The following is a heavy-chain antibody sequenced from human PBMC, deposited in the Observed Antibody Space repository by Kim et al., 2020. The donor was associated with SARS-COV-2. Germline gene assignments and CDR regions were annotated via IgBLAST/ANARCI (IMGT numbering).Heavy chain of an antibody. V-gene: IGHV4-34*01. Sequence: SETLSLTCAVYGGSFSGYYWSWIRQPPGKGLEWIGEINHSGSTNYNPSLKSRVTISVDTSKNQFSLKLSSVTAADTAVYYCASGRYSARWGQGTLVTVSS. CDR1: GGSFSGYY. CDR3: ASGRYSAR. J-gene: IGHJ4*02. CDR2: INHSGST. D-gene: IGHD1-1*01.